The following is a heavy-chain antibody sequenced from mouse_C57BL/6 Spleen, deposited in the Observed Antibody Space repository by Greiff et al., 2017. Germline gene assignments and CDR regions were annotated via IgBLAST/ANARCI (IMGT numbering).Heavy chain of an antibody. J-gene: IGHJ4*01. CDR1: GYTFTSYW. D-gene: IGHD2-3*01. CDR2: IDPSDSET. Sequence: QVQLKQPGAELVRPGSSVKLSCKASGYTFTSYWMHWVKQRPIQGLEWIGNIDPSDSETHYNQKFKDKATLTVDKSSSTAYMQLSSLTSEDSAVYYCARETRKGYYDGYYAMEYWGQGTSVTVSS. V-gene: IGHV1-52*01. CDR3: ARETRKGYYDGYYAMEY.